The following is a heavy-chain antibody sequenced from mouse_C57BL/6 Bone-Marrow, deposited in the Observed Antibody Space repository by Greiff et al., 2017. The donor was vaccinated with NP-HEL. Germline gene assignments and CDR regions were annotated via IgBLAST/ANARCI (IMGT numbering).Heavy chain of an antibody. D-gene: IGHD1-1*01. V-gene: IGHV1-64*01. J-gene: IGHJ4*01. Sequence: QVQLQQPGAELVKPGASVKLSCKASGYTFTSYWMHWVKQRPGQGLEWIGMIHPNSGSTNYNEKFKSKATLTVDKSSSTAYMQLSSLTSEDSAVYYCFYYYGSSSYAMDYWGQGTSVTVSS. CDR2: IHPNSGST. CDR3: FYYYGSSSYAMDY. CDR1: GYTFTSYW.